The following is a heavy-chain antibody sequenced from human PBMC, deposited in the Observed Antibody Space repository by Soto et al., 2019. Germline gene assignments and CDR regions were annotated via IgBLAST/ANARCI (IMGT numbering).Heavy chain of an antibody. D-gene: IGHD3-10*01. J-gene: IGHJ6*02. CDR1: GGSISSYY. V-gene: IGHV4-59*01. CDR3: ARDPVKYGSGSYPPYGMDV. CDR2: IYYSGST. Sequence: SETLYLTCTFCGGSISSYYWSWIRQPTGKGLEWIGYIYYSGSTNYNPSLKSRVTISVDTSKNQFSLKLSSVTAADTAVYYCARDPVKYGSGSYPPYGMDVWGQGTTGTV.